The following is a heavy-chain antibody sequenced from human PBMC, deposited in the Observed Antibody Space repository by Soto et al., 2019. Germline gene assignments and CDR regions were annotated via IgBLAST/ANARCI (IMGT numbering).Heavy chain of an antibody. V-gene: IGHV3-64*01. Sequence: GGSLRLSCAASGFTFSNYGMHWVRQAPGKGLEYVSAVSGDGSSTYYANSVEGRFTISRDNSKNTLYLQMGSLRAEDMAVYYCAARYCTTTTCFHFDYWGQGALVTVSS. D-gene: IGHD2-8*01. CDR2: VSGDGSST. CDR1: GFTFSNYG. J-gene: IGHJ4*02. CDR3: AARYCTTTTCFHFDY.